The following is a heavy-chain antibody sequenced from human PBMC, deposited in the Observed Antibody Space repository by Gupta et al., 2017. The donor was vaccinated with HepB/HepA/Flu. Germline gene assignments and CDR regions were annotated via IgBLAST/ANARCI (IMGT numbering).Heavy chain of an antibody. D-gene: IGHD2-15*01. CDR2: IRTGSRNR. Sequence: EVQLVESGGGLVQPGGSLRLSCVASGFTFSSYSMNWVRQAPGKGMEWVSFIRTGSRNRYYADSGEGRFTTSRDNAKNTLYLQMDSLREEDTGVYYCARDLCSGGSCYYDVFDIWGQGSMVTVSS. V-gene: IGHV3-48*02. CDR1: GFTFSSYS. CDR3: ARDLCSGGSCYYDVFDI. J-gene: IGHJ3*02.